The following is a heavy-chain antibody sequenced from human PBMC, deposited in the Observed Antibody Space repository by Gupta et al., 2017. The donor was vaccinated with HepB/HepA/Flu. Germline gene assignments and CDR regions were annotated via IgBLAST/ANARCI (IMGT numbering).Heavy chain of an antibody. CDR1: GVTFSSYG. CDR2: ISYDGSNK. V-gene: IGHV3-30*18. CDR3: AKQRFDP. J-gene: IGHJ5*02. Sequence: QVQLVESGGGVVQPGRSLRLSCAASGVTFSSYGMHWVRQAPGKGLEWVAVISYDGSNKYYADSVKGRFTISRDKSKNTLYLQMNSLRAEDTAVYYCAKQRFDPWGQGTLVTVSS.